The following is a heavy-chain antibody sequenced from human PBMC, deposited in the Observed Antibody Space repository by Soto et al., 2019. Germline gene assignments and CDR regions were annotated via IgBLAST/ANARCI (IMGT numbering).Heavy chain of an antibody. J-gene: IGHJ4*02. D-gene: IGHD3-10*01. CDR2: ISADGATT. Sequence: PVGSLRLSCAASGFTFSSFGMHWVRQAPGKGLDWVSTISADGATTYSADSVKGRFTISRDNSKNTLYLQINSLRADDTAVYYFATGGDFWFGQHDFGGQGTLVTVSS. CDR3: ATGGDFWFGQHDF. V-gene: IGHV3-23*01. CDR1: GFTFSSFG.